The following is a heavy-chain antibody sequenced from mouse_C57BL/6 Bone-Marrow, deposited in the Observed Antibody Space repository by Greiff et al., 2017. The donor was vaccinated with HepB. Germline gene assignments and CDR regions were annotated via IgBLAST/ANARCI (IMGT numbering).Heavy chain of an antibody. J-gene: IGHJ4*01. D-gene: IGHD4-1*01. V-gene: IGHV1-81*01. CDR3: ARLPNWDEYYAMDY. Sequence: VQLQQSGAELARPGASVKLSCKASGYTFTSYGISWVKQRTGQGLEWIGEIYPRSGNTYYNEKFKGKATLTADKSSSTAYMELRSLTSEDSAVYFCARLPNWDEYYAMDYWGQGTSVTVSS. CDR1: GYTFTSYG. CDR2: IYPRSGNT.